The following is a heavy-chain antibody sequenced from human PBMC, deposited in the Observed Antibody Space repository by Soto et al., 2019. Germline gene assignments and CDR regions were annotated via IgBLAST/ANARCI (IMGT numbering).Heavy chain of an antibody. V-gene: IGHV1-2*04. CDR3: VREGVGPTYGWFDP. J-gene: IGHJ5*02. D-gene: IGHD2-8*01. CDR2: IHPHSGAT. CDR1: GYTFTGNY. Sequence: QGQLVQSGAEVKKPGASVKVSCEATGYTFTGNYLHWVRQAPGQGLQWMGWIHPHSGATKYAQKFQGWVPMTRATSISAASLDLSSLKSNDTAVYYCVREGVGPTYGWFDPWGQGTLVTVSS.